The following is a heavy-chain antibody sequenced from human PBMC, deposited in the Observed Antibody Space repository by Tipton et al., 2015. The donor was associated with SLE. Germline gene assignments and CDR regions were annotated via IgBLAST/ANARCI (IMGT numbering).Heavy chain of an antibody. CDR2: IHDGGSS. V-gene: IGHV4-39*07. D-gene: IGHD3-16*02. Sequence: QVQLVQSGAEVRPSETLSLTCTVSGGSISSSSYYWGWIRQSPGKGLEWIGDIHDGGSSYYNPSLKSRVTISVDTSKNQISLKLTSVTAADTALYYCARGRVDYIRGSYRPSSFDSWGQGTQVTVSS. J-gene: IGHJ4*02. CDR1: GGSISSSSYY. CDR3: ARGRVDYIRGSYRPSSFDS.